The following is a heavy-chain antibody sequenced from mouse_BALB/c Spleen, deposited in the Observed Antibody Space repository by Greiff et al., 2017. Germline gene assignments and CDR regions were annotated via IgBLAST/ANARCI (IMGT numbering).Heavy chain of an antibody. Sequence: VQLQQSGPELVKPGASVKIPCKASGYTFTDYNMDWVKQSHGKSLEWIGDINPNNGGTIYNQKFKGKATLTVDKSSSTAYMELRSLTSEDTAVYYCARRGYGSSYVAYWGQGTLVTVSA. J-gene: IGHJ3*01. D-gene: IGHD1-1*01. CDR2: INPNNGGT. CDR1: GYTFTDYN. CDR3: ARRGYGSSYVAY. V-gene: IGHV1-18*01.